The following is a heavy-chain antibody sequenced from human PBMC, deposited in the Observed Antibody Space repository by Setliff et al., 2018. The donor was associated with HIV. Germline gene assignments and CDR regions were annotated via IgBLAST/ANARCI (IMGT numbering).Heavy chain of an antibody. V-gene: IGHV4-59*05. CDR2: ASYSGST. D-gene: IGHD2-21*01. CDR3: ASCHVGIAHDFNN. CDR1: GGSINNYC. Sequence: KPSETLSLTCTVSGGSINNYCCSWIRQAPGKGLEWLGSASYSGSTYYNPSLRSRVTIAVDASTNQVSLKLKSMTAADTAVYYCASCHVGIAHDFNNWGQGALVTVSS. J-gene: IGHJ4*02.